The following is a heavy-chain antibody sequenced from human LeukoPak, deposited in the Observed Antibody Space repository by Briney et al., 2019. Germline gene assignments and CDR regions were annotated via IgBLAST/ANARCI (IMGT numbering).Heavy chain of an antibody. D-gene: IGHD6-6*01. V-gene: IGHV1-69*13. CDR1: GGTFSSYA. CDR3: ARDSLFEYSSPFDY. CDR2: IIPIFGTA. J-gene: IGHJ4*02. Sequence: SVTVSCKASGGTFSSYAISWVRQAPGQGLEWMGGIIPIFGTANYAQKFQGRVTITADESTSTAYMELSSLRSEDTAVYYCARDSLFEYSSPFDYWGQGTLVTVSS.